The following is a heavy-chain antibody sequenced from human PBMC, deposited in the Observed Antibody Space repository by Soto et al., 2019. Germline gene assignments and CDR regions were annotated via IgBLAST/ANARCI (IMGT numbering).Heavy chain of an antibody. CDR3: ARGADDFWSGYSMFDP. V-gene: IGHV4-34*01. D-gene: IGHD3-3*01. J-gene: IGHJ5*02. CDR1: GGSFSGYY. CDR2: INHSGST. Sequence: SETLSLTCAVYGGSFSGYYWSWIRQPPGKGLEWIGEINHSGSTNYNPSLKSRVTISVDTSKNQFSLKLSSVTAADTAVYYCARGADDFWSGYSMFDPWGQGTLVTVSS.